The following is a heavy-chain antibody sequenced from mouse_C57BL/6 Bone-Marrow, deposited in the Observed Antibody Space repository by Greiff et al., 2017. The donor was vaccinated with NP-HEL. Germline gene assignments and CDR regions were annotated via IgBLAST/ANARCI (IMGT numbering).Heavy chain of an antibody. Sequence: EVKLEESGGDLVKPGGSLKLSCAASGFTFSSYGMSWVRQTPDKRLEWVATISSGGSYTYYPDSVKGRFTISRDNAKNTLYLQMSSLKSEDTAMYYCARGTGPFDYWGQGTTLTVSS. V-gene: IGHV5-6*02. J-gene: IGHJ2*01. CDR3: ARGTGPFDY. CDR1: GFTFSSYG. CDR2: ISSGGSYT. D-gene: IGHD4-1*01.